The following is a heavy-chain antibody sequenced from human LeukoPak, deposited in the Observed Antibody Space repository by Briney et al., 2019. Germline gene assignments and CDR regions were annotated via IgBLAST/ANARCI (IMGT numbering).Heavy chain of an antibody. CDR3: ATADCSSTSCYPLPFDY. D-gene: IGHD2-2*01. Sequence: GASVKVSCKASGYTFTSYGISWVRQAPGQGLEWMGGFDPEDGETIYAQKFQGRVTMTEDTSTDTAYMGLSSLRSEDTAVYYCATADCSSTSCYPLPFDYWGQGTLVTVSS. CDR1: GYTFTSYG. CDR2: FDPEDGET. J-gene: IGHJ4*02. V-gene: IGHV1-24*01.